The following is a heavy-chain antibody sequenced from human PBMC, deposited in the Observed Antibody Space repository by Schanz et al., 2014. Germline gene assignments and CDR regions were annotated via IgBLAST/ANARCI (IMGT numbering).Heavy chain of an antibody. D-gene: IGHD4-17*01. Sequence: QVLLQESGPVLVKPSETLSLTCTVSGGSISSSDWWSWVRQPPGKGLEWIGFISYSGSTYYNPSLKSRVTISVDTSKNQFSLNLSSATAADTAVYYCARDRGHGDLPGDIWGQGTMVTVSS. CDR3: ARDRGHGDLPGDI. CDR2: ISYSGST. V-gene: IGHV4-31*03. CDR1: GGSISSSDW. J-gene: IGHJ3*02.